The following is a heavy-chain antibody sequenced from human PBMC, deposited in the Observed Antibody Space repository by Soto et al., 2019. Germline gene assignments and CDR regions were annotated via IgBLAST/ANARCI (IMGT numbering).Heavy chain of an antibody. D-gene: IGHD3-10*01. V-gene: IGHV4-39*01. CDR3: ERRERYYGSPGWFDP. CDR2: VYYNENT. Sequence: SETLSLTCSVSGGSISSFTYYWGWIRQPPGKGLEWIGTVYYNENTYYNPSLKSRVTITVDTAKNQFSLNLRSVTAADTAMYFCERRERYYGSPGWFDPWGPGTLVTVSS. J-gene: IGHJ5*02. CDR1: GGSISSFTYY.